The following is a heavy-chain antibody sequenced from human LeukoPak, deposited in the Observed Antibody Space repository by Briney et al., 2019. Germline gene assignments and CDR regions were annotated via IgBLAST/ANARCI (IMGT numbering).Heavy chain of an antibody. CDR1: GFTFSSYG. CDR3: AKEPRFCSSTSCAIDY. CDR2: IWYGGSNK. Sequence: PGGSLRLSCAASGFTFSSYGMHWVRQAPGKGLEWVAVIWYGGSNKYYADSVKGRFTISRDNSKNTLYLQMNSLRAEDTAVYYCAKEPRFCSSTSCAIDYWGQETLVTVSS. D-gene: IGHD2-2*01. J-gene: IGHJ4*02. V-gene: IGHV3-30*02.